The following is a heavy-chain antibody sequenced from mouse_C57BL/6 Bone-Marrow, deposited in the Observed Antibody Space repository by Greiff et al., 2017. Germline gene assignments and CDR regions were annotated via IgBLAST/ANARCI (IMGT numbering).Heavy chain of an antibody. CDR2: IHPSDSDA. CDR3: AICYGSSYDYFDY. D-gene: IGHD1-1*01. CDR1: GYTFTSYW. Sequence: VQLQQPGAELVKPGASVKVSCKASGYTFTSYWMHWVKQRPGQGLEWIGRIHPSDSDANYNQKFKGKATLTVDKSSSTAYMQLSSLTSEDSAVYYCAICYGSSYDYFDYWGQGTTLTVSS. J-gene: IGHJ2*01. V-gene: IGHV1-74*01.